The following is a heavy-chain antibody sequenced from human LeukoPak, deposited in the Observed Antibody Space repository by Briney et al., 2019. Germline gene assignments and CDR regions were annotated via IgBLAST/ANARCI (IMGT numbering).Heavy chain of an antibody. CDR1: GASINTNNCY. Sequence: KASETLSLTCTVSGASINTNNCYWGWIRQPPGKGLEWIGSIYYSGSTYYNPSLKSRVTISIDTSKNQFSLKLSSVTAADTAVYYCARDNLLVAGGWAKDYYYMDVWGKGTTVTISS. D-gene: IGHD6-19*01. CDR3: ARDNLLVAGGWAKDYYYMDV. CDR2: IYYSGST. V-gene: IGHV4-39*07. J-gene: IGHJ6*03.